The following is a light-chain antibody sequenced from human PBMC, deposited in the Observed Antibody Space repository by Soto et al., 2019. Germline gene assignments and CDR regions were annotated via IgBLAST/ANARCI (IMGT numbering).Light chain of an antibody. CDR2: EAS. V-gene: IGKV1-5*03. CDR3: QQYNGYWT. CDR1: QSISGS. J-gene: IGKJ1*01. Sequence: DIQMTQSPSTLSASVGDRLSITCRASQSISGSLAWYQQKPGKAPKLLIYEASNLKSGVPSRFSGSGSGTAYTLTISILQPDDFASYYCQQYNGYWTFGQGTKVEIK.